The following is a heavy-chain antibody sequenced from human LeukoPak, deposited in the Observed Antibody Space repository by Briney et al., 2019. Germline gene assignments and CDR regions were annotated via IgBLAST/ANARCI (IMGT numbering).Heavy chain of an antibody. D-gene: IGHD6-19*01. CDR3: AKSVSGWYYFDY. V-gene: IGHV3-43D*03. CDR2: ISWDGGDT. Sequence: GGSLRLSCAASGFTFDNYAMHWVRQAPGKGLEWVSLISWDGGDTYYADSVKGRFTISRDNSKNSLYLQMDSLRAEDTALYYCAKSVSGWYYFDYWGQGTLVTVSS. CDR1: GFTFDNYA. J-gene: IGHJ4*02.